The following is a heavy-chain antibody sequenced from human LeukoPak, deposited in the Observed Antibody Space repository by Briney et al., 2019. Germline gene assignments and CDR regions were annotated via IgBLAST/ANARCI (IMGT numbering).Heavy chain of an antibody. CDR2: INHSGST. V-gene: IGHV4-34*01. Sequence: SETLSLTCAVYGGSFSGYYWSWIRQPPGKGLEWIGEINHSGSTNYNPSLKSRDTISVDTSKNQFSLKLSSVTAADTAVYYCARVRAAAVPYYFDYWGQGTLVTVSS. CDR3: ARVRAAAVPYYFDY. J-gene: IGHJ4*02. CDR1: GGSFSGYY. D-gene: IGHD6-13*01.